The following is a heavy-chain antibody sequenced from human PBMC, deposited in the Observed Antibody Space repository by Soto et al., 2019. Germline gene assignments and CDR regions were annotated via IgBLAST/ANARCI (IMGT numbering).Heavy chain of an antibody. CDR1: GFTFSNYA. J-gene: IGHJ4*02. CDR3: ASSRDQFDD. V-gene: IGHV3-23*01. CDR2: ISGSGGST. Sequence: GGSLRLSCAGSGFTFSNYAVTWVRQAPGKGLEWVSTISGSGGSTYYADSVKGRFTISRDNSKNTLYLQMNSLRDEDTAVYYCASSRDQFDDRGQGTLVTVSS.